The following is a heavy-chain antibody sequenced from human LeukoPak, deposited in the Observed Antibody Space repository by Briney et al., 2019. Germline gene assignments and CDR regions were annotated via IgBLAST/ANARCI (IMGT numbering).Heavy chain of an antibody. J-gene: IGHJ3*02. CDR1: GFTSDNYA. CDR3: AKDIGADYYYDSSGYFI. Sequence: PGGSLRLSCAASGFTSDNYAMHWVRQVPGKGLEWVSLISGDGDSTYYPDSVKGRFTISRDNSKNSLYLQMNSLRTEDTALYYCAKDIGADYYYDSSGYFIWGQGTMVTVSS. CDR2: ISGDGDST. V-gene: IGHV3-43*02. D-gene: IGHD3-22*01.